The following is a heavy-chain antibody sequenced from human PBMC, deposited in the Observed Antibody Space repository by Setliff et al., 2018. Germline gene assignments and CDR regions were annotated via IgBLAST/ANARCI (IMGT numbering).Heavy chain of an antibody. CDR2: SYYIGST. D-gene: IGHD3-16*01. CDR1: GGSISSHY. V-gene: IGHV4-59*11. CDR3: ARGGVLGTGDFDY. J-gene: IGHJ4*02. Sequence: SETLSLTCTVSGGSISSHYWGWIRQPPGKRLEWIGHSYYIGSTDYNPSLKSRVTISLDTSKNQFSLKLNSVTAADTAVYYCARGGVLGTGDFDYWGQGTLVTVSS.